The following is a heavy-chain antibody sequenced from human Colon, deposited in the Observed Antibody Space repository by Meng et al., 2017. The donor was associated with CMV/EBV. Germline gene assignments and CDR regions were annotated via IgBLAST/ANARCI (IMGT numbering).Heavy chain of an antibody. CDR2: IRYEGSIR. CDR1: GFTFSAYG. Sequence: GESLKISCAASGFTFSAYGIHWVRQAPGKGLEWVAFIRYEGSIRYYADSVKGRFTVSRDNSKNTLYLQMNSLRAEDTAVYYCAKEYSGSYSSLYFDYWGQGTLVTVSS. J-gene: IGHJ4*02. V-gene: IGHV3-30*02. CDR3: AKEYSGSYSSLYFDY. D-gene: IGHD1-26*01.